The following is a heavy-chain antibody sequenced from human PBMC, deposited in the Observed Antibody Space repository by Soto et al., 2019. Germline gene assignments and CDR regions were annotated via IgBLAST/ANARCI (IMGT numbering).Heavy chain of an antibody. CDR3: ARGEADYGDALDI. D-gene: IGHD4-17*01. V-gene: IGHV4-31*03. CDR2: IYWSGNT. J-gene: IGHJ3*02. Sequence: SETLSLTCRVSGDSTSRGGYYWSWIRQHPGKGLEWIGYIYWSGNTYFNPSLKSRVSISLGTSSNQFSLNLTSVTAADKAVYYCARGEADYGDALDIWGQGTTVTVSS. CDR1: GDSTSRGGYY.